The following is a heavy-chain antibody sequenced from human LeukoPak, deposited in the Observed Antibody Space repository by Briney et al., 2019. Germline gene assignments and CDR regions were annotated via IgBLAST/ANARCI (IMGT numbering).Heavy chain of an antibody. J-gene: IGHJ4*02. V-gene: IGHV1-18*01. CDR1: GYTFTSYG. CDR2: ISAYNGNT. D-gene: IGHD3-10*01. CDR3: ARDFGSADFDY. Sequence: ASVKVSCKASGYTFTSYGISWVRQAPGQGLEWMGWISAYNGNTNYAQKLQGRVTMTRDTSISTAYMELSRLRSDDTAVYYCARDFGSADFDYWGQGTLVTVSS.